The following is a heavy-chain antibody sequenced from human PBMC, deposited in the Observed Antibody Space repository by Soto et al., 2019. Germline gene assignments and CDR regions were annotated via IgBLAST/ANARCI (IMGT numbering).Heavy chain of an antibody. D-gene: IGHD2-21*01. CDR2: IIPMLGVR. V-gene: IGHV1-69*02. Sequence: QVQLVQSGAEVKKPGSSVKVSCKDSGGTFSTYSMFWVRQAPGQGLEWMGRIIPMLGVRNYAQRFKDRVTITADKATATVHMELSSLRSEDTALYYCTIGSWSGEVFDIWGQGTMVTVSS. J-gene: IGHJ3*02. CDR1: GGTFSTYS. CDR3: TIGSWSGEVFDI.